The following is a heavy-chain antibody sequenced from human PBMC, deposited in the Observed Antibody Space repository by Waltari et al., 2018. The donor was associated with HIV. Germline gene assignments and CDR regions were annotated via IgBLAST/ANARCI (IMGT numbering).Heavy chain of an antibody. V-gene: IGHV3-53*01. Sequence: EVQLVESGGGLIQPGGSLRHACAASGFAGVNDYMSWVRQAPGKGLEWVSLIYSNATTYYADSVKGRFTISRDNSKNTLYLQMNSLRADDTAVYFCATVLVRTSWVITTAPFDYWGQGTLVTVSS. CDR1: GFAGVNDY. J-gene: IGHJ4*02. CDR3: ATVLVRTSWVITTAPFDY. D-gene: IGHD3-22*01. CDR2: IYSNATT.